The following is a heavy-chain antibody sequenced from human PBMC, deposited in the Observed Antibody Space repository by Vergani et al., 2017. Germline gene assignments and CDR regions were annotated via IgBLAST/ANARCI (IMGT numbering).Heavy chain of an antibody. D-gene: IGHD3-22*01. CDR1: GFTFDDYA. CDR2: ISWNSGSI. V-gene: IGHV3-9*01. J-gene: IGHJ3*02. Sequence: EVQLVESGGGLVQPGRSLRLSCAASGFTFDDYAMHWVRQAPGKGLEWVSGISWNSGSIGYAASVKGRFTISRDNAKNSLYLQMNSLRAEDTALYYCAKPLKHYYDSSGYYAFDIWGQGTMVTVSS. CDR3: AKPLKHYYDSSGYYAFDI.